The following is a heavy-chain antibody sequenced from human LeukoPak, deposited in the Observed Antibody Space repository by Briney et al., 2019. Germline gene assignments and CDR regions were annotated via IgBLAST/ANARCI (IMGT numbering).Heavy chain of an antibody. CDR2: INWNGAWT. CDR1: GYTFNNYG. V-gene: IGHV3-20*04. CDR3: AGYYYDSSRGFDL. J-gene: IGHJ5*02. Sequence: GGSLRLSCAAPGYTFNNYGWSWVRQAPGKGLGWVCDINWNGAWTGYADSVKGRFTISRDNAKNSLYLQMNSLRAEDTALYYCAGYYYDSSRGFDLWGQGTLVTVSA. D-gene: IGHD3-22*01.